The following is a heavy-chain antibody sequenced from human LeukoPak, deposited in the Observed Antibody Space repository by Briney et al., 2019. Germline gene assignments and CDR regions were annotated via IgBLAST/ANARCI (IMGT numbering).Heavy chain of an antibody. D-gene: IGHD2-21*02. V-gene: IGHV4-31*03. J-gene: IGHJ4*02. Sequence: SETLSLTCTVSGDSPNSGNYYWTWIRQHPGKGLEWIGYIFTSGNTYYDPSLKGRLLTSVDTSKSQFSLRLTSVTAADTAVYYCARATLRGDPFDFWGQGIQVTVSS. CDR1: GDSPNSGNYY. CDR2: IFTSGNT. CDR3: ARATLRGDPFDF.